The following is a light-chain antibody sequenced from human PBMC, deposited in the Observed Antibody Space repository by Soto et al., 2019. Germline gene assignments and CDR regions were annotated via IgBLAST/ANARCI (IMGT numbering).Light chain of an antibody. CDR2: KVS. CDR3: LQGNRSLWT. J-gene: IGKJ1*01. Sequence: DVVLTQSPLSLPVALGQPASISCRASQSLVFSDGNIYLNWFHQRPGQSPRRLIYKVSNRDTGVTDSFSGSGSGTYFILKISRVEAEDVGVYYCLQGNRSLWTFGQGTKVEIK. CDR1: QSLVFSDGNIY. V-gene: IGKV2-30*01.